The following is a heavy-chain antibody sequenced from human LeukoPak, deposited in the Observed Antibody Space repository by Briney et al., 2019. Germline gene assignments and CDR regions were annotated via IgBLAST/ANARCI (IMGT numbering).Heavy chain of an antibody. V-gene: IGHV1-18*01. D-gene: IGHD3-10*01. CDR2: ISPYNGNT. CDR3: AREGTYYGSGTYSPPRYYGMDV. Sequence: ASVKVSCKASGYTFIDYGISWVRQAPGQGPEWMGWISPYNGNTNYAQNFQGRLTLTTDTSTRTAFMQLRSLRSDDTGVYYCAREGTYYGSGTYSPPRYYGMDVWGQGTTVTVSS. J-gene: IGHJ6*02. CDR1: GYTFIDYG.